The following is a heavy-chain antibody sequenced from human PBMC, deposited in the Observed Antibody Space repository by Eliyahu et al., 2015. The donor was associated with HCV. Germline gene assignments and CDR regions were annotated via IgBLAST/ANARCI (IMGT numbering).Heavy chain of an antibody. D-gene: IGHD5/OR15-5a*01. CDR3: ARDVLKEWFDP. J-gene: IGHJ5*02. CDR2: ISYSGTT. Sequence: QVQLQESGPGLVKPSQXLSXTXTLXVAXITSGNYXXXWXRHHPEKGLEWIAYISYSGTTYYNPSLKSRVTISMDTSKNQFSLNLTSVTAADTAVYYCARDVLKEWFDPWGQGALVTVSS. V-gene: IGHV4-31*03. CDR1: VAXITSGNYX.